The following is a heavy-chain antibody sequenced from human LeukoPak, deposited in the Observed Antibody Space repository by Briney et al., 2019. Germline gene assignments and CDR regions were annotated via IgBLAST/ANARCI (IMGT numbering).Heavy chain of an antibody. CDR1: GFTFDDYA. CDR3: ARAGGTYYGIAFDI. V-gene: IGHV3-9*01. J-gene: IGHJ3*02. CDR2: ITWNSGSI. D-gene: IGHD1-26*01. Sequence: PGRSLRLSCAASGFTFDDYAMHWVRQAPGKGLEWVSGITWNSGSIGYVDSVKGRFTISRDNAKNSLYLQMNSLRAEDTAVYYCARAGGTYYGIAFDIWGQGTMVTVSS.